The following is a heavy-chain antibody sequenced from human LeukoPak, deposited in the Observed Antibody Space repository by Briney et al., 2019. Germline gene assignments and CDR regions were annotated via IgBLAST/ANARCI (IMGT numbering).Heavy chain of an antibody. CDR3: ARTLGYCSGDRCFGNNWFDP. J-gene: IGHJ5*02. V-gene: IGHV1-69*13. Sequence: SVKVSCKASGYTFTNYGISWVRRAPGQGLEWMGGIIPIFDTPTYAQKFQGRVTINADESTSTAYMELTSLTSEDTAAYYCARTLGYCSGDRCFGNNWFDPWGQGTLVTVSS. D-gene: IGHD2-15*01. CDR1: GYTFTNYG. CDR2: IIPIFDTP.